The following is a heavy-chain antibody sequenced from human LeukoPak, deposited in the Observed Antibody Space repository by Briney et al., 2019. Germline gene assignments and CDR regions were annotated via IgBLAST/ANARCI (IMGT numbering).Heavy chain of an antibody. CDR3: ARGVLGTTFDI. V-gene: IGHV4-34*01. D-gene: IGHD3-16*01. Sequence: SETLSLTCAVYGGSFSGYYWSWIRQPPGKGLEWIGEINHSGSTNYNPSLKSRVTISVDTSKNQFSLKLSSVTAADTAVYYCARGVLGTTFDIWGQGTMVTVSS. J-gene: IGHJ3*02. CDR2: INHSGST. CDR1: GGSFSGYY.